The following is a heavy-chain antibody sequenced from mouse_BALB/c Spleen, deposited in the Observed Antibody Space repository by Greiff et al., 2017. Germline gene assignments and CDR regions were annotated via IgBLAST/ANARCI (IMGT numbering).Heavy chain of an antibody. CDR2: INPSSGYT. D-gene: IGHD2-4*01. Sequence: VMLVESGAELARPGASVKMSCKASGYTFTSYTMHWVKQRPGQGLEWIGYINPSSGYTNYNQKFKDKATLTADKSSSTAYMQLSSLTSEDSAVYYCARDYDYEGYYFDYWGQGTTLTVSS. J-gene: IGHJ2*01. CDR3: ARDYDYEGYYFDY. CDR1: GYTFTSYT. V-gene: IGHV1-4*01.